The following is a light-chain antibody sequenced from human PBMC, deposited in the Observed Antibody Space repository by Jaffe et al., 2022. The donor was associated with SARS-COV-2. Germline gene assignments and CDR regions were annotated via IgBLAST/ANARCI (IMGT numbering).Light chain of an antibody. V-gene: IGKV4-1*01. Sequence: DIVMTQSPDSLAVSLGERATINCKSSQSVLYSSNNKNYLAWYQQKPGQPPKLLIYGASTRESGIPDRFSGSGSATDFTLTISSLQAEDVAVYFCQQYYSTPFTFGPGTKVDIK. J-gene: IGKJ3*01. CDR1: QSVLYSSNNKNY. CDR2: GAS. CDR3: QQYYSTPFT.